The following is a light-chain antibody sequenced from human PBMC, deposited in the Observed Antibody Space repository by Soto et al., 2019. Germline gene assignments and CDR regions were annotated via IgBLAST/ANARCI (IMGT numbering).Light chain of an antibody. Sequence: EIVMTQSPATLSVSPGERATLYFSASQSVSSNLAWYQQKPGQAPRLLIYGASTRATGIPARFSGSGSGTDFTLTISRLEPEDFAVYYCQQYGRSPITFGQGTRLEIK. CDR1: QSVSSN. J-gene: IGKJ5*01. CDR2: GAS. V-gene: IGKV3-15*01. CDR3: QQYGRSPIT.